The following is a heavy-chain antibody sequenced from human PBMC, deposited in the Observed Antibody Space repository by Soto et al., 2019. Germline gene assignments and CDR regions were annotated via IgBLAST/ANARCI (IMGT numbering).Heavy chain of an antibody. CDR2: INPNSGGT. Sequence: GASVKVSCKASGYSFTGYYMHWVRQAPGQGLEWMGWINPNSGGTNYAQKFQGRVTMTRDTSISTAYMELSRLRSDDTAVYYCARVSSSGWYEFDYWGQGTLVTVSS. V-gene: IGHV1-2*02. D-gene: IGHD6-19*01. CDR1: GYSFTGYY. J-gene: IGHJ4*02. CDR3: ARVSSSGWYEFDY.